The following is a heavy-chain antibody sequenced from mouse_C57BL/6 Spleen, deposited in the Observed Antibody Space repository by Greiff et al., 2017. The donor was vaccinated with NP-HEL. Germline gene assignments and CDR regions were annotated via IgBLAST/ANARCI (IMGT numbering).Heavy chain of an antibody. D-gene: IGHD1-1*01. J-gene: IGHJ4*01. CDR3: AREGSSSPYYAMDY. Sequence: EVQLQQSGPELVKPGASVKISCKASGYTFTDYYMNWVKQSHGKSLEWIGDINPNNGGTSYNQKFKGKATLTVDKSSSTAYMELRSLTSEDSAVYYCAREGSSSPYYAMDYWGQGTSVTVSS. CDR2: INPNNGGT. CDR1: GYTFTDYY. V-gene: IGHV1-26*01.